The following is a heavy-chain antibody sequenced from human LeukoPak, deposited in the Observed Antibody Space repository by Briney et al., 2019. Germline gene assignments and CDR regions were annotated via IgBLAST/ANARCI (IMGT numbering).Heavy chain of an antibody. CDR2: IGPTGTDR. Sequence: GSLRLSCTASGLTFSTSGFNWVRQAPGKGLEWVASIGPTGTDRYHADSIKGRFTISRDNANNFLYLQMNSLRAEDTAVYYCATETNGRHYDYWGQGTLLTVSS. D-gene: IGHD1-14*01. J-gene: IGHJ4*02. CDR1: GLTFSTSG. CDR3: ATETNGRHYDY. V-gene: IGHV3-21*06.